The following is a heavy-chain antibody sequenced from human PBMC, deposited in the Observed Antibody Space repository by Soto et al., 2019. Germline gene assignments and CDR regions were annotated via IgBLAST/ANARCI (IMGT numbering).Heavy chain of an antibody. CDR3: AKDRRAGGNSAFYFDF. D-gene: IGHD3-16*01. CDR2: ISATGGGT. J-gene: IGHJ4*02. Sequence: GGSLRVSCAASGFKFSNYAMSWVRQAPGKGLEWVSLISATGGGTYYADSVKGRFTISRDNSHNTLYLQVHSLTAEDTAVYYCAKDRRAGGNSAFYFDFWGLGAQVTVSS. CDR1: GFKFSNYA. V-gene: IGHV3-23*01.